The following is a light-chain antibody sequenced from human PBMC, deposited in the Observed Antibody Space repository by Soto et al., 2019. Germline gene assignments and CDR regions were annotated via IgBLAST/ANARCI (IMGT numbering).Light chain of an antibody. CDR3: SSYTSSSTLAV. Sequence: QSVLTQPASVSGSPGQSITISCTGTSSDFGGYNYVSWYQQHPGKAPKLMIYDVSNRPSGVSNRFSGSKSGNTASLTIFGLQAEDEADYYCSSYTSSSTLAVFGGGTQLTVL. J-gene: IGLJ2*01. V-gene: IGLV2-14*01. CDR1: SSDFGGYNY. CDR2: DVS.